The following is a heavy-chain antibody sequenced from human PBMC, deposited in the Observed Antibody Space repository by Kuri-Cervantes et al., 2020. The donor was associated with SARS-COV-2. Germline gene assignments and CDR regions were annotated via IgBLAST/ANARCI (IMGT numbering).Heavy chain of an antibody. D-gene: IGHD3-3*01. V-gene: IGHV3-15*07. Sequence: GESLKISCAASGVTFSNAWMNWVRQAPGKGLEWVGRMKSKTDGGTTDYAAPVKGRFTISRDDSKNTLYLQMNSLKTEDTAVYYCTTDTPLSQHYDFWSGYHYGMDVWGQGTTVTVSS. CDR3: TTDTPLSQHYDFWSGYHYGMDV. CDR1: GVTFSNAW. CDR2: MKSKTDGGTT. J-gene: IGHJ6*02.